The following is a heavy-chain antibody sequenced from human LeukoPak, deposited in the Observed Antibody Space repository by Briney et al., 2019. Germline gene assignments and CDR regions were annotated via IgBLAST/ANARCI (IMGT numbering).Heavy chain of an antibody. Sequence: SETLSLTCTVSGCSISISSNYWVCIRQPPGKGLEWIVTVYYSWIFYYNPALDSRLILSVDPSKKQFFQKLSSMTDADTAAYYCARQGGRRYLGWFDPWGQGSMVTVSS. V-gene: IGHV4-39*01. D-gene: IGHD1-14*01. J-gene: IGHJ5*02. CDR2: VYYSWIF. CDR1: GCSISISSNY. CDR3: ARQGGRRYLGWFDP.